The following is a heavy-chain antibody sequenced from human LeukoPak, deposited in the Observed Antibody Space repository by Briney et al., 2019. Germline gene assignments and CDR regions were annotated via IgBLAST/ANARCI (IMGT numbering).Heavy chain of an antibody. CDR3: AREMKLGYCSSTSCFHYAFDI. V-gene: IGHV1-69*13. Sequence: SVKVSCKASGYTFTSYGISWVRQAPGQGLKWMGGIIPIFGTANYAQKFQGRVTITADESTSTAYMELSSLRSEDTAVYYCAREMKLGYCSSTSCFHYAFDIWGQGTMVTVSS. J-gene: IGHJ3*02. CDR2: IIPIFGTA. D-gene: IGHD2-2*01. CDR1: GYTFTSYG.